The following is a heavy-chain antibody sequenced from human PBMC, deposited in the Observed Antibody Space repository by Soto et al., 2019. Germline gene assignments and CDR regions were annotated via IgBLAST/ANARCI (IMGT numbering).Heavy chain of an antibody. V-gene: IGHV3-9*03. D-gene: IGHD4-17*01. CDR2: ISWNGGCI. CDR1: GFTFDDYA. J-gene: IGHJ6*02. CDR3: AKYKNYGGQYHYYGMHV. Sequence: EVQLVESGGGLVQPGRSLRLSCAASGFTFDDYAMDWVRQAPGKGPEWVSGISWNGGCIGYADSVKGRFTISRDNSKNSLDLQMNSLKAETMAMYYYAKYKNYGGQYHYYGMHVWCQETRVTVS.